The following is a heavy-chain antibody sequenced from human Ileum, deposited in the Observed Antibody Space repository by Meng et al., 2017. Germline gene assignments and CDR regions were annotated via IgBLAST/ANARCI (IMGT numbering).Heavy chain of an antibody. CDR2: IQTKIAGGAT. CDR1: GFSFSNVW. J-gene: IGHJ4*02. V-gene: IGHV3-15*01. Sequence: GESLKISCAASGFSFSNVWMNWVRQAPGKGLEWVGSIQTKIAGGATDYAAPLKGRFTIPRDDSANLLYLQMNSLKAEATAVYYCITVSIIAIGKIVWGQGTVVTSPQ. CDR3: ITVSIIAIGKIV. D-gene: IGHD2-21*01.